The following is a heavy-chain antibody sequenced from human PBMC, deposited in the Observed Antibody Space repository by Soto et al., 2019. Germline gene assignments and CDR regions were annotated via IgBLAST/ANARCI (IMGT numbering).Heavy chain of an antibody. D-gene: IGHD6-13*01. Sequence: QVQLVQSGAEVKKPGASVKVSCKASGYTFTSYGISWVRQAPGQGLEWMGWISAYNGKTNYAQKLQGRVTITTDTTTRKKYMELRSLKYEDTAVYYCGRSIAAAVDFEYWVQGNLVTFSS. CDR2: ISAYNGKT. J-gene: IGHJ4*02. CDR3: GRSIAAAVDFEY. CDR1: GYTFTSYG. V-gene: IGHV1-18*01.